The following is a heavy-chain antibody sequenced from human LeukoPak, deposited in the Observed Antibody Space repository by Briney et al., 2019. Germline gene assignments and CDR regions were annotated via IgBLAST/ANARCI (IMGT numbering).Heavy chain of an antibody. CDR2: ISGSGGST. D-gene: IGHD4-17*01. V-gene: IGHV3-23*01. CDR1: GFTFSSYA. J-gene: IGHJ4*02. Sequence: PGGSLRLSCAASGFTFSSYAMSWVRQAPGKGLEWVSAISGSGGSTYYADSVKGRFTISRDNSRNTLYLQMNSLRAEDTAVYYCARSRDDYGDYNLDYWGQGTLVTVSS. CDR3: ARSRDDYGDYNLDY.